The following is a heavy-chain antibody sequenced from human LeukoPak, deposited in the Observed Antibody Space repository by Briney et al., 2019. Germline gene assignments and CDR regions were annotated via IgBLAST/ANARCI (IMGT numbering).Heavy chain of an antibody. D-gene: IGHD1-14*01. Sequence: SETLSLTCTVSPDSTTSNFWSWVRQPPAKGLEWIGEIHRSGSTNYNPSLQSRVTISIDRSKNQIALELSSVTAADTAVYYCAREIVGGFNPGAYWGQGTLVTVSS. J-gene: IGHJ4*02. V-gene: IGHV4-4*02. CDR3: AREIVGGFNPGAY. CDR2: IHRSGST. CDR1: PDSTTSNF.